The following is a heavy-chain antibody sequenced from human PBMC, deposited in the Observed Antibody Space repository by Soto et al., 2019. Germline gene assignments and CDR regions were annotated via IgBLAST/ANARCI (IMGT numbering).Heavy chain of an antibody. CDR2: ISGSGGST. J-gene: IGHJ4*02. V-gene: IGHV3-23*01. CDR1: GFIFSSFG. CDR3: AKALTATTGYYFDY. D-gene: IGHD1-1*01. Sequence: GESLKISCAASGFIFSSFGMHWVRQAPGKGLEWVSAISGSGGSTYYADSGKGRFTISRDNSKNTLYLQMNSLRAEDTAVYYCAKALTATTGYYFDYWGQGTLVTVSS.